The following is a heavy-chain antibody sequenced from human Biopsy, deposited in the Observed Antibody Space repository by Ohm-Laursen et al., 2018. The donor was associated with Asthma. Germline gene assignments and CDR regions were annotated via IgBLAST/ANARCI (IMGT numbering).Heavy chain of an antibody. J-gene: IGHJ5*02. D-gene: IGHD2-15*01. V-gene: IGHV4-59*11. CDR1: GGSIRSHD. Sequence: TLSLTCGVSGGSIRSHDWTWIRLPPGKGLEYIGDVSHTGSTNYNPSLKSRVTMSLDTSKSQFSLRLTSVTPADTAVYYCARLADCSGGACYSYGWFDPWGQGTRVTVSS. CDR2: VSHTGST. CDR3: ARLADCSGGACYSYGWFDP.